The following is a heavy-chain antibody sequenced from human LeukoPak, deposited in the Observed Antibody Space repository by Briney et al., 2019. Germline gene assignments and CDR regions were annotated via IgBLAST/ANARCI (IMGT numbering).Heavy chain of an antibody. V-gene: IGHV1-46*01. CDR2: INPRGGST. CDR3: ARGSYYDSSGYYTLTTPLDY. D-gene: IGHD3-22*01. CDR1: GYTFTSYY. J-gene: IGHJ4*02. Sequence: ASVKVSCKASGYTFTSYYMHWVRQAPGQGLEWMGIINPRGGSTSYAQKFQGRVTMTRDTSTSTAYMELSSLRSEDTAVYYCARGSYYDSSGYYTLTTPLDYWGQGTLVIVSS.